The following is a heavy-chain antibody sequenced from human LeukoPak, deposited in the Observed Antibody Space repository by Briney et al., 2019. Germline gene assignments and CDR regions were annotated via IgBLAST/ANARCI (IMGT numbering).Heavy chain of an antibody. CDR2: ISSSSTFI. V-gene: IGHV3-21*01. CDR1: GFTFSSYS. CDR3: ARDLAAVGANGVVDL. J-gene: IGHJ4*02. Sequence: GGSLRLSCAASGFTFSSYSMNWVRQAPGKGLEWVSSISSSSTFIYYADSMKGRFIISRDNAKNSLYLQMNSLRAEDTAVYYCARDLAAVGANGVVDLWGQGTLVTVSS. D-gene: IGHD4/OR15-4a*01.